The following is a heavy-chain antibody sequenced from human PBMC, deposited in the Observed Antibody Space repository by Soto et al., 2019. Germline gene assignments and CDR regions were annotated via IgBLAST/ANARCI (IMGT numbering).Heavy chain of an antibody. D-gene: IGHD3-3*01. J-gene: IGHJ5*02. CDR1: GFTFSSYA. V-gene: IGHV3-23*01. Sequence: GGSLRLSCAASGFTFSSYAMSWVRQAPGKGLEWVSAISGSGGSTYYADSVKGRFTISRDNSENTLYLQMNSLRAEDTAVYYCAKDRYDFWSGSPTMNWFDPWGQRTLVTVS. CDR2: ISGSGGST. CDR3: AKDRYDFWSGSPTMNWFDP.